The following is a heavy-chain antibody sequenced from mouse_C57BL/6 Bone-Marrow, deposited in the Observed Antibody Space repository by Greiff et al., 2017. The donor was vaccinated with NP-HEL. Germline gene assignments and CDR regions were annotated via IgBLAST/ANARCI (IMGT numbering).Heavy chain of an antibody. CDR3: ARRGATDY. V-gene: IGHV1-61*01. D-gene: IGHD1-1*01. CDR2: IYPSDGET. Sequence: QVQLQQSGAELVRPGSSVKLSCKASGYTFTSYWMDWVKQRPGQGLEWIGNIYPSDGETHYNQKFKDKATLTVDKSSSTAYMQLSSLTSEDSAVYYCARRGATDYWGQGTTLTVSS. J-gene: IGHJ2*01. CDR1: GYTFTSYW.